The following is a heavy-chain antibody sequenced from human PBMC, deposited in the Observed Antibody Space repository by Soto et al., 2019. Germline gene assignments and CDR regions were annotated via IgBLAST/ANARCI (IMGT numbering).Heavy chain of an antibody. V-gene: IGHV3-15*01. CDR1: GFTFSNAW. CDR3: ATTYSSSWCRYCYGMDV. Sequence: GGSLRLSCAASGFTFSNAWMSWVRQAPGKGLEWVGRIKSKTDGGTTDYAAPVKGRFTISRDDSKNTLYLQMNSLKTEDTAVYYWATTYSSSWCRYCYGMDVWGQGTTVTVSS. CDR2: IKSKTDGGTT. J-gene: IGHJ6*02. D-gene: IGHD6-13*01.